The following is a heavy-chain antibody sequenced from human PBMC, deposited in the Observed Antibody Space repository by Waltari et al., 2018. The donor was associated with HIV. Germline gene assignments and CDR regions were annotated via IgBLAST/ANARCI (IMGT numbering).Heavy chain of an antibody. CDR3: ARSPRGEQWLAY. J-gene: IGHJ1*01. D-gene: IGHD6-19*01. CDR1: GGALSSNSYF. CDR2: IFYNGSA. V-gene: IGHV4-39*01. Sequence: QLQLQESGPGMVQPSETLSPTCTVSGGALSSNSYFWGWLRQSPGQGLDWIGSIFYNGSANYNPSLKSRATLSVDTSKNQFSLKLNSVTAADTAVYYCARSPRGEQWLAYWGQGTLVTVSS.